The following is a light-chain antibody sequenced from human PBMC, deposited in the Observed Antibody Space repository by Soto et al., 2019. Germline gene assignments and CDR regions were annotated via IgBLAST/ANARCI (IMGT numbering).Light chain of an antibody. CDR2: SSY. V-gene: IGLV1-44*01. CDR3: AVWDDSLNAVV. CDR1: SSNIGRNA. Sequence: QSVLTQPPSASGTPGQSVTISCSGSSSNIGRNAVNWYQQLPGTAPKLLIYSSYQRPSGVPDRFSGSKSGTSGSLAIRGLQSEDEATYHCAVWDDSLNAVVFGGGTKLT. J-gene: IGLJ2*01.